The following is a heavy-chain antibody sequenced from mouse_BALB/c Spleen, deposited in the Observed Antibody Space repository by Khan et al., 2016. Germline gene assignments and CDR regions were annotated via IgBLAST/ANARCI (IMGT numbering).Heavy chain of an antibody. CDR2: ISNGGGST. CDR3: ARGRRYFDV. Sequence: EVELVESGGGLVQPGGSLKLSCAASGFTCSSYTMSWVRQTPEKRLEWVAYISNGGGSTYYPDTVKGRFTISRDNAKNTLYLQMSSLKSEDTAMYYCARGRRYFDVWGAGTTVTVSS. J-gene: IGHJ1*01. V-gene: IGHV5-12-2*01. CDR1: GFTCSSYT.